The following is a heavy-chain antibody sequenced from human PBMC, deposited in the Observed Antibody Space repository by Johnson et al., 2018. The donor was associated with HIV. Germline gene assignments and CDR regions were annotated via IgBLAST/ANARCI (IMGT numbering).Heavy chain of an antibody. CDR3: AKDLFTEREDDVFDF. CDR2: IWYDGSNK. D-gene: IGHD1-26*01. CDR1: GFTFSSYG. V-gene: IGHV3-33*06. Sequence: LVESGGGVVQPGRSLRLSCAASGFTFSSYGMHWVRQAPGKGLEWVAVIWYDGSNKYYADSVKGRFTISRDNSKNTLYLQMNSLRAEDTAVYYCAKDLFTEREDDVFDFWGQGTMVTVSS. J-gene: IGHJ3*01.